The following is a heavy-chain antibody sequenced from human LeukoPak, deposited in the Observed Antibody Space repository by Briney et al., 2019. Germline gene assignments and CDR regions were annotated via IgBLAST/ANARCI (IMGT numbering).Heavy chain of an antibody. Sequence: SQTLSLTCTVSGGSISSYYWTWIRQPPGRGLEWVGYISYGGSTNYNPSLKSRVTISVDTSTNQFSLKLSSVTAADTAVYYCARGIFGMVLNAFDLWGRGTMVTVSS. V-gene: IGHV4-59*01. CDR3: ARGIFGMVLNAFDL. D-gene: IGHD3-3*01. CDR1: GGSISSYY. CDR2: ISYGGST. J-gene: IGHJ3*01.